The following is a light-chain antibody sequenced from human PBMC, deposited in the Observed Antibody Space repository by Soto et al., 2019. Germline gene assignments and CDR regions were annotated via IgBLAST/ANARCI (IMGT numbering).Light chain of an antibody. V-gene: IGLV2-18*02. Sequence: QSALTQPASVSGSPGQSITISCTGSSSDVGSYNRVSWYQQPPDTAPKLIIYDVSNRPSGVSDRFSGSKSGNTASLTISGLQAEDEADYYCSSYTRQYTPSYVFGTGTKVTVL. J-gene: IGLJ1*01. CDR2: DVS. CDR3: SSYTRQYTPSYV. CDR1: SSDVGSYNR.